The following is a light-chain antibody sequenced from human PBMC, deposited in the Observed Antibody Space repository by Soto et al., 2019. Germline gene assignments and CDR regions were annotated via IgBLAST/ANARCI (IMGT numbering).Light chain of an antibody. CDR3: TSYAGTYGFFYV. V-gene: IGLV2-8*01. J-gene: IGLJ1*01. CDR1: SSDVGAYNY. CDR2: EVS. Sequence: QSVLTQPPSASGSPGQSVTISCTGTSSDVGAYNYVSWYQQLPGKAPKLIIYEVSKRPSGVPDRFSGSKSGNTASLPVSGLQAEDEDDYYCTSYAGTYGFFYVFGTGTKLTVL.